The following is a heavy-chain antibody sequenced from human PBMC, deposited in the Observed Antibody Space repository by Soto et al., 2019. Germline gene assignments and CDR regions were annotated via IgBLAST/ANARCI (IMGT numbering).Heavy chain of an antibody. CDR3: ARSPPLYSNYAYHYYMDV. D-gene: IGHD4-4*01. J-gene: IGHJ6*03. CDR1: GFTFSSYS. Sequence: GGSLRLSCAASGFTFSSYSMNWVRQAPGKGLEWVSYISSSSSTIYYADSVKGRFIISRDNAKNSLYLQMNSLRAEDTAVYYCARSPPLYSNYAYHYYMDVWGKGTTVTVSS. V-gene: IGHV3-48*01. CDR2: ISSSSSTI.